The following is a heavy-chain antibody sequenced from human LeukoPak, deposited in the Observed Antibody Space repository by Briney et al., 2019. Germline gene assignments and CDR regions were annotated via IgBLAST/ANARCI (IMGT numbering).Heavy chain of an antibody. CDR1: GGSISSYY. CDR3: ARRIAVAGTWFLGYYYYYMDV. Sequence: SETLSLTCTVSGGSISSYYWSWIRQPPGKGLEWIGYIYYSGSTNYNPSLKSRVTISVDTSKNQFSLKLSSVTAADTAVYYCARRIAVAGTWFLGYYYYYMDVWGKGTTVTVSS. D-gene: IGHD6-19*01. J-gene: IGHJ6*03. CDR2: IYYSGST. V-gene: IGHV4-59*12.